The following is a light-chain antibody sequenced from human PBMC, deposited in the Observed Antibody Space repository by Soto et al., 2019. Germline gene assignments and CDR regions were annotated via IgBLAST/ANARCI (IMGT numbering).Light chain of an antibody. CDR3: QQLNSYPYST. Sequence: DIQLTQSPSFLSASVGDRVTITCRASQGISSYLAWYQQKPGKAPKLLIYAASTLQSGVPSRFSGSGSGTEFTLTISSLQPEDSATYYCQQLNSYPYSTFGPGTKVDIK. V-gene: IGKV1-9*01. J-gene: IGKJ3*01. CDR1: QGISSY. CDR2: AAS.